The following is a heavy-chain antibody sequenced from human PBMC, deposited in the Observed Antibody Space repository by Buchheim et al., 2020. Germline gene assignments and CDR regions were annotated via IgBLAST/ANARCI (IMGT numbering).Heavy chain of an antibody. CDR3: ARDEYYDRGPGVLYNWFDP. D-gene: IGHD3-22*01. V-gene: IGHV1-2*02. Sequence: QVQLVQFGAEVKKPGASVKVSCKASGYTFTGYYMHWVRQAPGQGLEWMGWINPNSGGTNYAQKFQGRVTMTRDTSISTAYMELSRLRSDDTAVYYCARDEYYDRGPGVLYNWFDPWGQGTL. CDR2: INPNSGGT. J-gene: IGHJ5*02. CDR1: GYTFTGYY.